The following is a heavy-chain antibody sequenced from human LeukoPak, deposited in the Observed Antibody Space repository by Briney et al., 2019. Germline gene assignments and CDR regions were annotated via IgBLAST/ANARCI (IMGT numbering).Heavy chain of an antibody. D-gene: IGHD7-27*01. J-gene: IGHJ4*02. CDR2: MSPNSGDT. CDR3: VRTPPNWGFDY. V-gene: IGHV1-8*01. Sequence: ASVKVSCKASGYTFASHDINWVRQATGQGLEWMGWMSPNSGDTGYAQKFQGRVTMTSDSSISTAYMELSSLRSEDTAIYYCVRTPPNWGFDYWGQGTLVTVSS. CDR1: GYTFASHD.